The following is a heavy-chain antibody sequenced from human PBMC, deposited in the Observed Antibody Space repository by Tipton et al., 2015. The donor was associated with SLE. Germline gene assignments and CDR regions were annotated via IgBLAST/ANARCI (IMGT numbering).Heavy chain of an antibody. V-gene: IGHV4-31*03. D-gene: IGHD4-23*01. J-gene: IGHJ4*02. Sequence: LRLSCTVSCGSITSGSYFWGWIRQLPGQGLGWIGYVFYTGNTYKNPSLKSRLSISVDTSRSQFSLALSSVTAADTAVYYCGRGRTDAWELVGYWGQGTLVTVSS. CDR3: GRGRTDAWELVGY. CDR2: VFYTGNT. CDR1: CGSITSGSYF.